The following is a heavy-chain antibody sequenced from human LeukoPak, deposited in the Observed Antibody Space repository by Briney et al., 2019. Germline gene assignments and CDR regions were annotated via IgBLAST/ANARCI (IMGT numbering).Heavy chain of an antibody. J-gene: IGHJ6*04. D-gene: IGHD3-10*02. CDR2: ISSSSSYI. CDR3: AELGITMIGGV. V-gene: IGHV3-21*01. Sequence: GGSPRLSCAASGFTFSSYSLTWVRQAPGKGLEWVSSISSSSSYIYYADSVKGRFTISRDNAKNSLYLQMNSLRAEDTAVYYCAELGITMIGGVWGKGTTVTISS. CDR1: GFTFSSYS.